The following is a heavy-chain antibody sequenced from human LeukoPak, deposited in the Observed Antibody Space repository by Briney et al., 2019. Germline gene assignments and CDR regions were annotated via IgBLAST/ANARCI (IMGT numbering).Heavy chain of an antibody. V-gene: IGHV1-46*01. CDR3: ARINGDY. Sequence: ASVTVSCKASGYTFTSYYMHWVRQAPGQGPEWMGMINPSGVSTTYAQNFQGRVTVTRDTSTSTVYMELSSLRSEDTAVYYCARINGDYWGQGTLVTVSS. J-gene: IGHJ4*02. CDR1: GYTFTSYY. CDR2: INPSGVST.